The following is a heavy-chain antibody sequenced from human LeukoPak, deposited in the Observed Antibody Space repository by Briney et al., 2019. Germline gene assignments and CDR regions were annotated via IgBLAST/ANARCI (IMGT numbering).Heavy chain of an antibody. CDR3: ARGSPGRDAFNV. J-gene: IGHJ3*01. CDR1: GGSISSYY. Sequence: SETLSLTCTVSGGSISSYYWSWIRQPPGKGLEWVGYVFYSGNTNYNPSLGSRVTISEDTSKNQFSLNLNSLTAADTAVYYCARGSPGRDAFNVWGQGTVVTVSS. CDR2: VFYSGNT. V-gene: IGHV4-59*01. D-gene: IGHD3-10*01.